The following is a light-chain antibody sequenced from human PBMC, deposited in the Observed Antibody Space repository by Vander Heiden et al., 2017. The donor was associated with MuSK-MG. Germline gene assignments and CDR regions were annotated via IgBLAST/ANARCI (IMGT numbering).Light chain of an antibody. J-gene: IGKJ1*01. Sequence: IVMTPSPATLSVSPEERATLSCRASQSVSSNLAWYQQKPGQAPRLLIYGASTRATGSPARFSGSGSGTEFTLTISSLQSEDFAVDYCQQYNNGPPWTFGQGTKVEIK. CDR2: GAS. CDR1: QSVSSN. CDR3: QQYNNGPPWT. V-gene: IGKV3-15*01.